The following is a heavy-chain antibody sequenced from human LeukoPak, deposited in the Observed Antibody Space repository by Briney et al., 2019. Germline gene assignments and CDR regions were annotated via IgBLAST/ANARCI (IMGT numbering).Heavy chain of an antibody. CDR1: GGSMRGYY. CDR2: IYHSGSA. D-gene: IGHD6-19*01. J-gene: IGHJ5*02. CDR3: TRDSSEWVAQHFDP. Sequence: SETLSLTCTVSGGSMRGYYWSWLRQPPGKGLEGFGYIYHSGSAIYNLSLKCRVTISVDTSKNLFPQTLHSVPAADTPVYYCTRDSSEWVAQHFDPWGQGILVTVSS. V-gene: IGHV4-59*01.